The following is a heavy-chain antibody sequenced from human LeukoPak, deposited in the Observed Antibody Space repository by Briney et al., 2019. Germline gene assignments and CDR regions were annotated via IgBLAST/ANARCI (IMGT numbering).Heavy chain of an antibody. CDR1: GYSISSGYY. Sequence: SETLSLTCTVSGYSISSGYYWGWVRQPPGKGLEWIGSIYHSGTTYYNPSLKSRVTISVDTSMTQFSLRLTSVTAADTAVYFCARDIGIYPHVAFDIWGQGTLVTVSS. CDR2: IYHSGTT. V-gene: IGHV4-38-2*02. J-gene: IGHJ3*02. D-gene: IGHD1-26*01. CDR3: ARDIGIYPHVAFDI.